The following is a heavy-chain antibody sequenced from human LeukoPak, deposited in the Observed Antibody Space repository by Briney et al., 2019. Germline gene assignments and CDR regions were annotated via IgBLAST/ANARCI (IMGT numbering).Heavy chain of an antibody. CDR3: AKGDAVAVTAYYFDY. Sequence: GGSLRLSCVVSGITFSSYAMTWVRQAPGKGLEWVSIISGSGGSKNYADSVKGRFTISRDNSKNTVYLQMNSLRTEDTAIYYCAKGDAVAVTAYYFDYWGQGTLVTVSS. J-gene: IGHJ4*02. CDR2: ISGSGGSK. CDR1: GITFSSYA. V-gene: IGHV3-23*01. D-gene: IGHD2-21*02.